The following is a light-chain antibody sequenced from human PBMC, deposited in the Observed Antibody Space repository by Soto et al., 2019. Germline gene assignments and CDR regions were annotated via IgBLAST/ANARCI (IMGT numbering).Light chain of an antibody. Sequence: EIVMTQSPATLAVSPGETTRLSCRASQSINSDVAWYQQKLGQTPRLLIHGASTRATGIAARFSGSGSGTEFTLIISGLQSEDFATYYCQQYNYWPVTFGGGTKVEIK. V-gene: IGKV3-15*01. CDR1: QSINSD. CDR2: GAS. CDR3: QQYNYWPVT. J-gene: IGKJ4*01.